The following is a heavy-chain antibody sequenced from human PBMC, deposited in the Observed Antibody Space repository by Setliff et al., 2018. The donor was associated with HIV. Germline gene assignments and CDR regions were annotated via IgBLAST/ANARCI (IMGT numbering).Heavy chain of an antibody. CDR1: GFTFSTYW. Sequence: GGSLRLSCAASGFTFSTYWMSWVRQAPGKGLEWVGFIRSQDYGGSTEYAASVKGRFAISRDDSKSIAYLQINSRKTEDTAVYYCTRDKGYAFDIWGQGTMVTVSS. CDR2: IRSQDYGGST. V-gene: IGHV3-49*04. D-gene: IGHD5-18*01. J-gene: IGHJ3*02. CDR3: TRDKGYAFDI.